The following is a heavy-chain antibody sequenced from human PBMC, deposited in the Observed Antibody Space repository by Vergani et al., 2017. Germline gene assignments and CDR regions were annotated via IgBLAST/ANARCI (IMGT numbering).Heavy chain of an antibody. J-gene: IGHJ6*02. V-gene: IGHV1-69-2*01. D-gene: IGHD4-17*01. CDR3: ATPQTVTTGGMEV. CDR1: GYTFTDHY. Sequence: EVQLVQSGAEVKKPRATMKISCKVSGYTFTDHYMHWVKQAPGKGLEWMGLVDPEEGGTIYAEKFKGRGTIAADTSTDTAHLELSSLRSEDTAGYYCATPQTVTTGGMEVWGQGTTVIVSS. CDR2: VDPEEGGT.